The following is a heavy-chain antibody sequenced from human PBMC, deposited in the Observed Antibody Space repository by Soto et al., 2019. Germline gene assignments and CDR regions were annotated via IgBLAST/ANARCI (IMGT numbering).Heavy chain of an antibody. V-gene: IGHV1-2*02. Sequence: XSVKVSCKASVYTFTCYFIHWVRQAPGQGLEWMGWINANSGGTDYGQKFQGRVMMTRDTSISTAYMELSRLTSDDTALYFCARGPDYYDTSVSYRGIDPWGQGTLVTVSS. CDR3: ARGPDYYDTSVSYRGIDP. D-gene: IGHD3-22*01. J-gene: IGHJ5*02. CDR1: VYTFTCYF. CDR2: INANSGGT.